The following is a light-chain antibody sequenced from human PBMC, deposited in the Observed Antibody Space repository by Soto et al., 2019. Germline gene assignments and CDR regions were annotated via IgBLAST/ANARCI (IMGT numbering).Light chain of an antibody. Sequence: DIQMTQSPSSLYASVGDRVTITCRASQSISSYLNWYQQKPGKAPKLLIYAASSLQSGVPSRFSGSGSGTEFTLTISSLQPEDFATYYCQHSYSTLPYTFGQGNKLDIK. CDR3: QHSYSTLPYT. J-gene: IGKJ2*01. CDR2: AAS. V-gene: IGKV1-39*01. CDR1: QSISSY.